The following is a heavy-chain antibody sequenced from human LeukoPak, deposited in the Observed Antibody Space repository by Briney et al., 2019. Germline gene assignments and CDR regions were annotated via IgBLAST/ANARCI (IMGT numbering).Heavy chain of an antibody. CDR3: AKDHQPTYDSSGPFDY. CDR2: ISYDGSNR. J-gene: IGHJ4*02. D-gene: IGHD3-22*01. Sequence: GGSLRLSCAASGFTFSSYGMHWVRQAPGKGLEWVAVISYDGSNRYYADSVKGRFTISRDNSKNTLYLQMNSLRAEDTALYYCAKDHQPTYDSSGPFDYWGQGTLVTVSS. V-gene: IGHV3-30*18. CDR1: GFTFSSYG.